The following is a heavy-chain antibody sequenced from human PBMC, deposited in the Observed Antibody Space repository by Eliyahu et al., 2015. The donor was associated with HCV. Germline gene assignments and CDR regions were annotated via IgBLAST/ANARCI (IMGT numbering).Heavy chain of an antibody. CDR3: ARDGITGSTNAFDI. Sequence: QVQLQESGPGLVKPSETLSLTCTVSGGSIXXRNYYWGWIRQAPGQGLEWIGSVYFSGATYYNPTLKSRLTISVATSNNQFSLKLSSVTAADTAVYYCARDGITGSTNAFDIWGQGTLVTVSS. V-gene: IGHV4-39*01. CDR2: VYFSGAT. CDR1: GGSIXXRNYY. D-gene: IGHD1-7*01. J-gene: IGHJ3*02.